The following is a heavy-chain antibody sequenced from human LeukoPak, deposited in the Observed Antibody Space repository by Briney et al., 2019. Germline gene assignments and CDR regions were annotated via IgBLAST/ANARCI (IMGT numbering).Heavy chain of an antibody. J-gene: IGHJ4*02. Sequence: PGGSLRLSCAASGFTLSNFWMHWVRQAPGKGLVWVSRINTDGSTINYADSVKGRFTISRDDAKNTLYLHMYSLRVEDTAIYYWARAGSYRFYYWGQGTLVTVSS. D-gene: IGHD3-16*02. CDR3: ARAGSYRFYY. CDR1: GFTLSNFW. V-gene: IGHV3-74*01. CDR2: INTDGSTI.